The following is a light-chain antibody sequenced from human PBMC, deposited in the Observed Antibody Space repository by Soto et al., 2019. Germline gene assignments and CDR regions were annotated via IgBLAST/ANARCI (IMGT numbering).Light chain of an antibody. Sequence: EIQMTQSPSTLSASVGDRFTITCLASQSIGRWLAWYQQKPGKAPNLLIYDASGLQTGVPPRFSGSGSGTEFTLTISGLQPDDFATYYCQHYNSYSEAVGQGTQVDIK. CDR1: QSIGRW. V-gene: IGKV1-5*01. CDR3: QHYNSYSEA. J-gene: IGKJ1*01. CDR2: DAS.